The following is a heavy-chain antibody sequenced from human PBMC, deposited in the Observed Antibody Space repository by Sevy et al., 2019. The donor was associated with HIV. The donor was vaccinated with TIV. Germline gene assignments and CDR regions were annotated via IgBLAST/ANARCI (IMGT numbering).Heavy chain of an antibody. J-gene: IGHJ4*02. V-gene: IGHV3-23*01. CDR2: ITDSGGST. D-gene: IGHD6-13*01. Sequence: GGSLRLSCAASGFTLSSYAMSWVRQAPGKGLQWVSTITDSGGSTQYTDSVKGRFTITRDNYKNTLYLEMNSLRAEDTAVYYCARGWGGHSNYYFDYWGQGALVTVSS. CDR3: ARGWGGHSNYYFDY. CDR1: GFTLSSYA.